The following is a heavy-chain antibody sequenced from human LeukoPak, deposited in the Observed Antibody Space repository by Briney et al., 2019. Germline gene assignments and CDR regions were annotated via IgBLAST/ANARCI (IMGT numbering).Heavy chain of an antibody. Sequence: GGSLRLSCAASGFTFSDYYMSWIRQAPGKGLEWVSYISSSGSTIYYADSVKGRFTISRDNAKNSLYLQMNSLRAEDTAVYYYARVPDRGPYNWFDPWGQGTLVTVSS. CDR2: ISSSGSTI. CDR3: ARVPDRGPYNWFDP. CDR1: GFTFSDYY. V-gene: IGHV3-11*04. D-gene: IGHD1-14*01. J-gene: IGHJ5*02.